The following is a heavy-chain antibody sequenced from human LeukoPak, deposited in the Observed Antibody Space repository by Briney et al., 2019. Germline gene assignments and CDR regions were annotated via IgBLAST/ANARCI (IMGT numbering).Heavy chain of an antibody. CDR2: INPNNGGT. J-gene: IGHJ4*02. CDR3: ARDRTGTGLDLWH. D-gene: IGHD3/OR15-3a*01. V-gene: IGHV1-2*02. Sequence: ASVKVSCKDSGYIFSAFVIHWVRQAPGQGLEWMGWINPNNGGTKYAQKFQGRVTMTRDTSVSTAYMELRGLRSDDTSVYCCARDRTGTGLDLWHWGQGTRVTVSS. CDR1: GYIFSAFV.